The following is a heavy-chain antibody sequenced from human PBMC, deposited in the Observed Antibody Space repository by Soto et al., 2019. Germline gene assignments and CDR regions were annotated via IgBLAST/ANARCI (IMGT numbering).Heavy chain of an antibody. CDR1: GFTVSSNY. D-gene: IGHD3-10*01. CDR3: ARVIGGSGSYYPHYYYYMDV. V-gene: IGHV3-53*04. Sequence: EVQLVESGGGLVQPGGSLRLSCAASGFTVSSNYMSWVRQAPGKGLEWVSVIYSGGSTYYADSVKARFTISRHNSKNTLYLQMNSLRAEDTAVYYCARVIGGSGSYYPHYYYYMDVWGKGTTVTVSS. CDR2: IYSGGST. J-gene: IGHJ6*03.